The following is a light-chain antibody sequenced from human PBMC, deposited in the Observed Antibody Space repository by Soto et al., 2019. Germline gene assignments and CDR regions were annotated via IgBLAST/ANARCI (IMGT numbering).Light chain of an antibody. CDR2: DDN. CDR3: QVWYSSTDLYV. J-gene: IGLJ1*01. CDR1: NIESKS. Sequence: SYELTQPPSVSVAPGQTARITCGGNNIESKSVHWYQQRPGQAPVLVIYDDNDRPSGIPERFSGSKSGNTVTLTISRVEAGDEADYYCQVWYSSTDLYVFGSGTKLTVL. V-gene: IGLV3-21*02.